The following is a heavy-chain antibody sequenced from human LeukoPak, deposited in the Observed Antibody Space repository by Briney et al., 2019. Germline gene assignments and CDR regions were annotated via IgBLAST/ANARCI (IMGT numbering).Heavy chain of an antibody. CDR1: GGSISTYY. CDR2: IYYSGST. V-gene: IGHV4-59*01. CDR3: ARSFSPNYYDLLDY. J-gene: IGHJ4*02. D-gene: IGHD3-22*01. Sequence: PSETLSLTCTVSGGSISTYYWSWIRQPPGKGLEWIGYIYYSGSTNYNPSLKSRVTISLDTSKNQFSLRLNSVTAADTAMYYCARSFSPNYYDLLDYWGQGTLVTVSS.